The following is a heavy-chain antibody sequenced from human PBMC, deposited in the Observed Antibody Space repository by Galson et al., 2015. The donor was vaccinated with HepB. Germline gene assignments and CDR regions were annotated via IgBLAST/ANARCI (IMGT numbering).Heavy chain of an antibody. CDR1: GFSLSTSGMC. CDR3: ARIGHDYGGKGAFDY. J-gene: IGHJ4*02. CDR2: IDWDDDK. V-gene: IGHV2-70*01. Sequence: PALVKPTQTLTLTCTFSGFSLSTSGMCVSWIRQPPGKALEWLALIDWDDDKYYSTSLKTRLTISKDTSKNQVVLTMTNMDPVDTATYYCARIGHDYGGKGAFDYWGQGTLVTVSS. D-gene: IGHD4-23*01.